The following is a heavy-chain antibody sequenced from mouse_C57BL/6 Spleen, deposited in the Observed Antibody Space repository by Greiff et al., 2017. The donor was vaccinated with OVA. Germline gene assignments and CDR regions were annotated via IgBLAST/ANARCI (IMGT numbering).Heavy chain of an antibody. J-gene: IGHJ2*01. Sequence: VQRVESGPELVKPGASVKISCKASGYAFSSSWMNWVKQRPGKGLEWIGRIYPGDGDTNYNGKFKGKATLTADKSSSTAYMQLSSLTSEDSAVYFCARSIVTCFDYWGQGTTLTVSS. V-gene: IGHV1-82*01. D-gene: IGHD2-5*01. CDR3: ARSIVTCFDY. CDR2: IYPGDGDT. CDR1: GYAFSSSW.